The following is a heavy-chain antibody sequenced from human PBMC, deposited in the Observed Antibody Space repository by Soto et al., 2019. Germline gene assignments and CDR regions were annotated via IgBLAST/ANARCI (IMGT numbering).Heavy chain of an antibody. Sequence: EVQLVESGGGLVKPGGSLRLSCAASGFTFTNAWTNWVREAPGKGLEWVGRIKSKNDGATIDYAAPVKGRLTISRDDSKNILYLQMNSLRTEDTAVYYCTTPYYGIRVMDVWVQGPTVTVSS. D-gene: IGHD3-9*01. CDR2: IKSKNDGATI. J-gene: IGHJ6*02. V-gene: IGHV3-15*07. CDR3: TTPYYGIRVMDV. CDR1: GFTFTNAW.